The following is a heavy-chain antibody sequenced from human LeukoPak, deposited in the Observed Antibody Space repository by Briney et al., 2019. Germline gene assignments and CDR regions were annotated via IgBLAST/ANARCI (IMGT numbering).Heavy chain of an antibody. D-gene: IGHD6-13*01. V-gene: IGHV4-39*07. J-gene: IGHJ4*02. CDR2: IYYSGST. CDR3: ARVPRIAAKPTSFDY. CDR1: AGSIVTINYY. Sequence: KPSETLSLTCTVSAGSIVTINYYWGWVRQPPGKGLEWIGTIYYSGSTYYNPSLKSRVTISVDTSRNQFSLKLSSMTAADTAVYYCARVPRIAAKPTSFDYWGQGTLVAVSS.